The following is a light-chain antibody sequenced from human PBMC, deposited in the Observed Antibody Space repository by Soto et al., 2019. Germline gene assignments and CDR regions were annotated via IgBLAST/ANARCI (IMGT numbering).Light chain of an antibody. Sequence: AIQLTQSPSSLSASVGDRVTITCRASQGIRSTLAWYQQKPGKAPNLLIYDASTLEGGVPSRFSGSGSGTDFTLIISSLQPEDFATYYCQHFNSYPITFGQGTRLEIK. CDR1: QGIRST. CDR2: DAS. CDR3: QHFNSYPIT. J-gene: IGKJ5*01. V-gene: IGKV1-13*02.